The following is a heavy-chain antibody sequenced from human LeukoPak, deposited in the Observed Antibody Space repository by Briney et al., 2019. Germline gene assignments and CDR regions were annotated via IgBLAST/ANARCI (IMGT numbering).Heavy chain of an antibody. J-gene: IGHJ3*02. V-gene: IGHV1-2*02. CDR3: ARPSYDSSGSDAFDI. D-gene: IGHD3-22*01. CDR2: INPNSGGT. Sequence: VSVKVSCKASGYTFTGYYMHWVRQAPGQGLEWMGWINPNSGGTNYAQKFQGRVTMTRDTSISTAYMELSRLRSDDTAVYYCARPSYDSSGSDAFDIWGRGTMVTVSS. CDR1: GYTFTGYY.